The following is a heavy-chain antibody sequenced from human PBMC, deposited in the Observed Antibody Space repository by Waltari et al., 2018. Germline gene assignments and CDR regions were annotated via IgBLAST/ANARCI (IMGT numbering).Heavy chain of an antibody. CDR2: FYYSGST. Sequence: QVQLQESGPRLVTPSETLSLNCAVSGYSISSGYYWDWIRQPPGKGLEGRGGFYYSGSTYYTPSRKSRATISVDTSKNRFSLKLSSVTAADTAVYYCARFPGLYSYGSVDYWGQGTLVTVSS. CDR3: ARFPGLYSYGSVDY. CDR1: GYSISSGYY. J-gene: IGHJ4*02. V-gene: IGHV4-38-2*01. D-gene: IGHD5-18*01.